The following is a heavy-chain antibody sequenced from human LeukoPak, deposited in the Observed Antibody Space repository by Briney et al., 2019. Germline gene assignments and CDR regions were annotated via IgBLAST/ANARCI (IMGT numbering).Heavy chain of an antibody. CDR3: ARALGDFGPYYFDY. CDR1: GGSISSYY. J-gene: IGHJ4*02. CDR2: LSYTGST. D-gene: IGHD2-21*02. V-gene: IGHV4-59*01. Sequence: PSETLSLTCTVSGGSISSYYWSWIRQPPGKGLEWIGYLSYTGSTNYSPSLKSRVTISFDTSKNQFSLRLSSVTSADTAVYYCARALGDFGPYYFDYWGQGILVTVSS.